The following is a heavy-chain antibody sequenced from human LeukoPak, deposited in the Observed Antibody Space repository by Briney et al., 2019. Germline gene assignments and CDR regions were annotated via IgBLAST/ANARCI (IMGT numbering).Heavy chain of an antibody. CDR3: ASHSRKFDY. CDR2: IYYSGST. J-gene: IGHJ4*02. CDR1: GGSFSGYY. V-gene: IGHV4-59*08. Sequence: PSETLSLTCAVYGGSFSGYYWSWIRQPPGKGLEWIGYIYYSGSTNYNPSLKSRVTISVDTSKNQFSLKLSSVTAADTAVYYCASHSRKFDYWGQGTLVTVSS. D-gene: IGHD6-13*01.